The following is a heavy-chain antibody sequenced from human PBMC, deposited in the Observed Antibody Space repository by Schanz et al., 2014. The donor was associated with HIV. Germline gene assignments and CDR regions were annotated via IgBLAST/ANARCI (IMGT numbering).Heavy chain of an antibody. D-gene: IGHD4-17*01. CDR2: IYTTGDT. J-gene: IGHJ4*02. CDR1: GFTFSSYD. V-gene: IGHV3-13*01. CDR3: ARGLPRFAVTTLDS. Sequence: EVQLVESGGGLVQPGGSLRLSCAASGFTFSSYDMHWFRQGRGKGLEWVSTIYTTGDTYYQASVEGRFTISRENAKNSLYLQMNSLRAGDTAVYYCARGLPRFAVTTLDSWGQGTLVTVSS.